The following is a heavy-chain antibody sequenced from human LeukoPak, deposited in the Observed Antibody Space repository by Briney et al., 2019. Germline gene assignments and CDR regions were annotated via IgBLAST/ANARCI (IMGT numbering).Heavy chain of an antibody. Sequence: GGSLRLSCAASGFTFSSYAMSWVRQAPGKGLEWVSAISDSGGSTYYADSVKGRFTISRDNSKNTLYLQMNSLRAEDTAVYYCAKEQLGSGWYTADYWGQGTLVTVSS. CDR3: AKEQLGSGWYTADY. CDR2: ISDSGGST. V-gene: IGHV3-23*01. D-gene: IGHD6-19*01. CDR1: GFTFSSYA. J-gene: IGHJ4*02.